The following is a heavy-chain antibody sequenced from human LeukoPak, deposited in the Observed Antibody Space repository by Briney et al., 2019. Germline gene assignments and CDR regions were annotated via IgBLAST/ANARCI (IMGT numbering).Heavy chain of an antibody. CDR1: GFTFSSYA. Sequence: GGSLRPSCAVSGFTFSSYAMSWVRQAPGKGLEWVSAISGSGGSTYYADSVKGRFTISRDNSKNTLYLQMNSLRAEDTAVYYCAKVSITMVRGVINWFDPWGQGTLVTVSS. J-gene: IGHJ5*02. CDR2: ISGSGGST. CDR3: AKVSITMVRGVINWFDP. D-gene: IGHD3-10*01. V-gene: IGHV3-23*01.